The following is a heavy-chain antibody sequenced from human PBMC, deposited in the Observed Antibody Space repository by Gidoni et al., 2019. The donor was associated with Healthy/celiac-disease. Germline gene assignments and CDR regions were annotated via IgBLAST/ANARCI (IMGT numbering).Heavy chain of an antibody. CDR3: ARTSMVRVTYGMDV. CDR1: GGSISSGSYY. CDR2: IYTSGST. D-gene: IGHD3-10*01. Sequence: QVQLQESGPGLVTPSQTLSLTCTVSGGSISSGSYYWSWIRQPAGKGLEWIGRIYTSGSTNYNPSLKSRVTISVDTSKNQFSLKLSSVTAADTAVYYCARTSMVRVTYGMDVWGQGTTVTVSS. V-gene: IGHV4-61*02. J-gene: IGHJ6*02.